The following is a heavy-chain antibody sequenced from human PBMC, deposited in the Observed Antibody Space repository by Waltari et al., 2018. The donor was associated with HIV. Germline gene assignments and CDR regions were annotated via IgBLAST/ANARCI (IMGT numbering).Heavy chain of an antibody. CDR2: TNHSGST. J-gene: IGHJ2*01. D-gene: IGHD3-22*01. CDR1: GGSFRGYY. Sequence: QVQLQQWGAGLLTPSETLYLTCAVYGGSFRGYYWRWTRPPPGQGLDWSGETNHSGSTNYNPALKSRVTISVDTSKNQFSLKLSSVTAADTAVYYCARRITMIVVVITAGWYFDLWGRGTLVTVSS. CDR3: ARRITMIVVVITAGWYFDL. V-gene: IGHV4-34*01.